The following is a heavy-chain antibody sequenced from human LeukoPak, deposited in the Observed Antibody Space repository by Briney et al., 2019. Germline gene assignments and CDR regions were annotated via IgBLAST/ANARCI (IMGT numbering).Heavy chain of an antibody. Sequence: PSETLSLTCTVSGASISSYNWSWFRQPAGKGLEWIGRIYTTGSTDYNPSLKSRVTMSVDTSKNQFSLKVRSVTAADTAIYYCARDFYYGSGSQPFDPWGQGTLVTVSS. J-gene: IGHJ5*02. CDR2: IYTTGST. CDR1: GASISSYN. V-gene: IGHV4-4*07. D-gene: IGHD3-10*01. CDR3: ARDFYYGSGSQPFDP.